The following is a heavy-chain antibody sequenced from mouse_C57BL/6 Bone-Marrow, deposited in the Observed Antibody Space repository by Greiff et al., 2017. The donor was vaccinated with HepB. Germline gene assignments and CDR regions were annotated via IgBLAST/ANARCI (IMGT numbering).Heavy chain of an antibody. V-gene: IGHV1-26*01. CDR1: GYTFTDYY. Sequence: EVQLQQSGPELVKPGASVKISCKASGYTFTDYYMNWVKQSHGKSLEWIGDINPNNGGTSYNQKFKSKATLTVDKSSSTAYMELRSLTSEDSAVYYCARRRRGRYFDVWGTGTTVTVSS. CDR3: ARRRRGRYFDV. CDR2: INPNNGGT. J-gene: IGHJ1*03.